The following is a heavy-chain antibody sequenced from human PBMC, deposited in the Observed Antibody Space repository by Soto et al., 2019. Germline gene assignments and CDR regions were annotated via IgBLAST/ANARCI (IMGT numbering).Heavy chain of an antibody. CDR2: IIPILGIA. J-gene: IGHJ3*02. Sequence: QVQLVQSGAEVKKPGSSVKVSCKDSGCTFRSYTISWVRQAPGQGLEWMGRIIPILGIANYAQKFQGRVTITADKPTNTPYIELTSLSSEDTAGYYCAWSVAAAGTAAAFDIWGQGTMVTVSS. V-gene: IGHV1-69*02. CDR1: GCTFRSYT. D-gene: IGHD6-13*01. CDR3: AWSVAAAGTAAAFDI.